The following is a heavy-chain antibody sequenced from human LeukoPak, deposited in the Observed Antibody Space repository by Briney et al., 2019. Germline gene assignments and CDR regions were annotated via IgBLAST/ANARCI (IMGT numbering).Heavy chain of an antibody. Sequence: SETLSLTCTVSGGSISSGNYYWTWIRQPAGKGLEWIGRIYTSGSTNYNPSLKSRVTISVDTSKNQFSLKLSSVTAADTAVYYCARGGNYGAPVSVGYWGQGTLVTVSS. J-gene: IGHJ4*02. CDR2: IYTSGST. V-gene: IGHV4-61*02. CDR3: ARGGNYGAPVSVGY. CDR1: GGSISSGNYY. D-gene: IGHD4-17*01.